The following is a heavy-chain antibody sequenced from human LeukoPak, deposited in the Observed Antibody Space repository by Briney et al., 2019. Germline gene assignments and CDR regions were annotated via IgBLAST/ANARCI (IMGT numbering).Heavy chain of an antibody. D-gene: IGHD4-17*01. CDR3: AKANTVTKRYFDY. V-gene: IGHV3-30*18. J-gene: IGHJ4*02. CDR2: ISYDGSNK. Sequence: GESLRLSCAASGFTFSSYGMHWVRQAPGKGLEWVAVISYDGSNKYYADSVKGRFTISRDNSKNTLYLQMNSLRAEDTAAYYCAKANTVTKRYFDYWGQGTLVTVSS. CDR1: GFTFSSYG.